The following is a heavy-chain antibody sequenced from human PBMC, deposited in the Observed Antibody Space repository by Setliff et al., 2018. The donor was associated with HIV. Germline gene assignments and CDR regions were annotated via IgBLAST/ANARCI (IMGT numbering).Heavy chain of an antibody. CDR2: IRSDVSNK. J-gene: IGHJ4*02. Sequence: GGSLRLSCATSGLTFSNCGMHWVRQAPGKGLEWVASIRSDVSNKYYADSVTGRFTISRDDSENTLYLQMNSLRAEDTAVYYCAKDKGKKYADYWGQGTMVTVSS. V-gene: IGHV3-30*02. D-gene: IGHD3-10*01. CDR1: GLTFSNCG. CDR3: AKDKGKKYADY.